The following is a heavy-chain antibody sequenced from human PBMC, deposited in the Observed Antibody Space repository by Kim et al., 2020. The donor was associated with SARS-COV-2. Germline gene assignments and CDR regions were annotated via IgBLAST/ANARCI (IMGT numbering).Heavy chain of an antibody. Sequence: SVKVSCKASGGTFSSYAISWVRQAPGQGLEWMGGIIPIFGTANYAQKFQGRVTITADESTSTAYMELSSLRSEDTAVYYCAPGIITIFGVATRDYGMDVWGQGTTVTVSS. CDR1: GGTFSSYA. CDR3: APGIITIFGVATRDYGMDV. J-gene: IGHJ6*02. V-gene: IGHV1-69*13. D-gene: IGHD3-3*01. CDR2: IIPIFGTA.